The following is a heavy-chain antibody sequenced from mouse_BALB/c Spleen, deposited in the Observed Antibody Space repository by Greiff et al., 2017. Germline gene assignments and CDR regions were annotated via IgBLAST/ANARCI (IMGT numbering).Heavy chain of an antibody. CDR1: GYTFTSYW. V-gene: IGHV1-87*01. CDR3: ARSETSWYFDV. Sequence: QVQLQQSGAELARPGASVKLSCKASGYTFTSYWMQWVKQRPGQGLEWIGAIYPGDGDTRYTQKFKGKATLTADKSSSTAYMQLSSLASEDSAVYYCARSETSWYFDVWGAGTTVTVSS. CDR2: IYPGDGDT. J-gene: IGHJ1*01.